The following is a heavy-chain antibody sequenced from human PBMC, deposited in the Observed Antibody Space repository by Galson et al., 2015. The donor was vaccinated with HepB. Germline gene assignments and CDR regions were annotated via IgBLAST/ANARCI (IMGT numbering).Heavy chain of an antibody. Sequence: CAISGDSVSSNSAAWNWIRQSPSRGLEWLGRTYYRSKWYNDYAVSVKSRITINPDTSKNQFSLQLNSVTPEDTAVYYCARATTGYNWNDALQGIFDYWGQGTLVTVSS. CDR1: GDSVSSNSAA. J-gene: IGHJ4*02. CDR3: ARATTGYNWNDALQGIFDY. D-gene: IGHD1-20*01. CDR2: TYYRSKWYN. V-gene: IGHV6-1*01.